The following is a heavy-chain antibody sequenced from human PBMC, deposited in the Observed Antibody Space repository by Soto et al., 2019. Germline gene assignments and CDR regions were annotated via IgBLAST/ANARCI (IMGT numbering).Heavy chain of an antibody. CDR3: ARVHSSGHGVDY. J-gene: IGHJ4*02. V-gene: IGHV4-38-2*01. CDR2: ISHSGDT. CDR1: SYSLMSGDY. D-gene: IGHD6-19*01. Sequence: TKTLSLTGAVSSYSLMSGDYWAWIRQSPGKGLEWFGSISHSGDTFSNPSLRSRVILSIDASKTQFSLELTSVTAADTALYYCARVHSSGHGVDYWGQGTLVTVS.